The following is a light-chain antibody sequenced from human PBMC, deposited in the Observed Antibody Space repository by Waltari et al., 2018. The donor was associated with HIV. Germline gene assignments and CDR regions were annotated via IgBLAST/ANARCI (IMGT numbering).Light chain of an antibody. CDR3: QTWGTGSVV. CDR2: LNSDGSH. J-gene: IGLJ2*01. Sequence: QVVLTQSPSASASLGASVKLTCTLSSGHSSYAIPRHQQQPDKGPRYLMKLNSDGSHSKGDGIPDRFSGSSSGAERYLTISSLQSEDEADYYCQTWGTGSVVFGGGTKLTVL. CDR1: SGHSSYA. V-gene: IGLV4-69*01.